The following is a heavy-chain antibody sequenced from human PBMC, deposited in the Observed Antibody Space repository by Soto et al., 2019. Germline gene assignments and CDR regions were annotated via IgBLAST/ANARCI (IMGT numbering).Heavy chain of an antibody. CDR1: GGSFSGYY. Sequence: PSETLSLTCAAYGGSFSGYYWSWIRQPPGKGLEWIGEINHSGSTNYNPSLKSRVTISVDTSKNQFSLKLSSVTAADTAVYYCASGKGIAAMGGMDVWGQGTTVTVSS. CDR2: INHSGST. D-gene: IGHD6-13*01. CDR3: ASGKGIAAMGGMDV. V-gene: IGHV4-34*01. J-gene: IGHJ6*02.